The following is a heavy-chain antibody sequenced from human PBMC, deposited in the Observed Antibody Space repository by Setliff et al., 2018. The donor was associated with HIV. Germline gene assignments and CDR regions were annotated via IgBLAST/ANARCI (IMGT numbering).Heavy chain of an antibody. D-gene: IGHD5-12*01. CDR2: INPTGGST. Sequence: GASVKVSCKASGGTFSNYGMSWVRQAPGQGLEWMGVINPTGGSTRNTQKFQGRVAMTRDTSTSTVYMELSSLRSEDTAVYYCASAGAWQRNALDIWGQGTMVTVS. V-gene: IGHV1-46*01. J-gene: IGHJ3*02. CDR1: GGTFSNYG. CDR3: ASAGAWQRNALDI.